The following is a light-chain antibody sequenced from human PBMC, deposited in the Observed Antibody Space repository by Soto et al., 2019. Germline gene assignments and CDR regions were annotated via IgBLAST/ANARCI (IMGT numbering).Light chain of an antibody. CDR3: SSYAGVNNVL. J-gene: IGLJ1*01. CDR2: DVY. Sequence: QSVLTQPPSASESPGQSVTISCTGTSSDIGAYDSVSWYQQHPGKAPKLLIYDVYKRPSGVPDRFSGSKSGNTASLTVSGLQAEDEADYYCSSYAGVNNVLFGKGTKVTVL. V-gene: IGLV2-8*01. CDR1: SSDIGAYDS.